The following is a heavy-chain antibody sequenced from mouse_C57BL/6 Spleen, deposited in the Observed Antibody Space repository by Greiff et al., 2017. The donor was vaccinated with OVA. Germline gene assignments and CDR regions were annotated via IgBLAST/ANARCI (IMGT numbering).Heavy chain of an antibody. D-gene: IGHD2-5*01. CDR3: TTTSYYSNDAMDY. V-gene: IGHV14-1*01. J-gene: IGHJ4*01. CDR1: GFNIKDYY. Sequence: VQLQQSGAELVRPGASVKLSCTASGFNIKDYYMHWVKQRPEQGLEWIGRIDPEDGDTEYAPKFQGKATMTADTSSNTAYLQLSSLTSEDTAVYYCTTTSYYSNDAMDYGGQGTSVTVSS. CDR2: IDPEDGDT.